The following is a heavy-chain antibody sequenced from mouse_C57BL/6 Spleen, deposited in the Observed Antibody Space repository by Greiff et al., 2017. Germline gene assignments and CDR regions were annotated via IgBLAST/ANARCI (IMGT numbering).Heavy chain of an antibody. CDR2: IDPSDSYT. D-gene: IGHD6-1*01. Sequence: PGQGLEWIGEIDPSDSYTNYNQKFKGKSTLTVDKSSSTAYMQLSSLTSEDSAVYYCARGGSYAMDYWGQGTSVTVSS. CDR3: ARGGSYAMDY. V-gene: IGHV1-69*01. J-gene: IGHJ4*01.